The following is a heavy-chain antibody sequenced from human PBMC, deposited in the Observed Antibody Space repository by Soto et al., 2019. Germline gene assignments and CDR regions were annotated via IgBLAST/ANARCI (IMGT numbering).Heavy chain of an antibody. V-gene: IGHV4-39*01. J-gene: IGHJ6*03. CDR1: GGSISSSSYY. D-gene: IGHD2-2*01. CDR3: ARSYCSSTSCYYLYYYYYMDV. CDR2: IYYSGST. Sequence: SETLSLTCTVSGGSISSSSYYWGWIRQPPGKGLEWIGSIYYSGSTYYNPSLKSRVTISVDTSKNQFSLKLSSVTAADTAVYYCARSYCSSTSCYYLYYYYYMDVWGKGTTVTVSS.